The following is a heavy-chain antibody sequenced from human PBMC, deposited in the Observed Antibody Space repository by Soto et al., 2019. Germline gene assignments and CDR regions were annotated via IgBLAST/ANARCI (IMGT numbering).Heavy chain of an antibody. Sequence: GGSLRLSCAASGFTFSSYSMNWVRQAPGRGLEWVSSISSSSSYIYYADSVKGRFTISRDNAKNSLYLQMNSLRAEDTAVYYCARAANYDFWSGHDYWGRGTLVTVSS. D-gene: IGHD3-3*01. CDR1: GFTFSSYS. J-gene: IGHJ4*02. CDR3: ARAANYDFWSGHDY. CDR2: ISSSSSYI. V-gene: IGHV3-21*01.